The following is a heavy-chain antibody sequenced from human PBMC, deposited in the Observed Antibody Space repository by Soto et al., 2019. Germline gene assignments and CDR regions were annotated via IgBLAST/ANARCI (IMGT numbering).Heavy chain of an antibody. CDR2: MSYDGSDT. Sequence: QVQLVESGGGVVQPGRSLRLSCVGSGFIFSNNGMHWVRQTPGKGLEWVAFMSYDGSDTFYADSVKGRFTISRDNSKNTFFLHMGNMRAEDTAIYYSTIVRVADSALDPWGQGTLVTVSS. V-gene: IGHV3-30*03. J-gene: IGHJ5*02. CDR1: GFIFSNNG. CDR3: TIVRVADSALDP. D-gene: IGHD3-10*02.